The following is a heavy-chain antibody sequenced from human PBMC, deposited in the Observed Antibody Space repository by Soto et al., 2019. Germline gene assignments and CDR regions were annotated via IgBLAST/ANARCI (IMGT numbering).Heavy chain of an antibody. CDR1: GFTFTRSA. CDR3: AAVGTNGGYYHGMDV. D-gene: IGHD7-27*01. Sequence: QMQLVQSGPEVKKPGTSVKVSCKASGFTFTRSAVQWVRQARGQRLEWKGWIVVGSANTIYAQKIQERVTVTRDMSTSTADMELSSLRSEDTAVYYCAAVGTNGGYYHGMDVWGQGTTVTVSS. J-gene: IGHJ6*02. CDR2: IVVGSANT. V-gene: IGHV1-58*01.